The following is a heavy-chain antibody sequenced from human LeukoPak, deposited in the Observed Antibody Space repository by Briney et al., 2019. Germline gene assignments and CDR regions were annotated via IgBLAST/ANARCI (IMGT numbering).Heavy chain of an antibody. D-gene: IGHD4-23*01. J-gene: IGHJ4*02. CDR1: GGSISSSSYY. Sequence: SETLSLTCTVSGGSISSSSYYWGWIRQPPGKGLEWIGSIYYSGSTYYNPSLKSRVTISVDTSKNQFSLKLSSVTAADTAVYYCARLPPPWSGGKRSFDYWGQGTLVTVSS. CDR3: ARLPPPWSGGKRSFDY. CDR2: IYYSGST. V-gene: IGHV4-39*01.